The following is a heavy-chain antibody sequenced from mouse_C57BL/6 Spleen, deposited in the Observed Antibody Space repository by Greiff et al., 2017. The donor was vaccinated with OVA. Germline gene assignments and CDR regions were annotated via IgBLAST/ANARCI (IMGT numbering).Heavy chain of an antibody. V-gene: IGHV1-72*01. CDR2: IDPNSGGT. D-gene: IGHD1-2*01. J-gene: IGHJ1*03. Sequence: VQLQQPGAELVKPGASVKLSCKASGYTFTSYWMPWVKQRPGRGLEWIGRIDPNSGGTKYNEKFKSKATLTVDKPSSTSNLQLSSLTSEDSAVYYCARTHYYVLWYFDVWGKGTTVTVSS. CDR3: ARTHYYVLWYFDV. CDR1: GYTFTSYW.